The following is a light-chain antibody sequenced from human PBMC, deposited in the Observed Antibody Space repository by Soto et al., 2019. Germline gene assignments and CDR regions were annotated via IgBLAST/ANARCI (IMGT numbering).Light chain of an antibody. CDR2: EDN. J-gene: IGLJ2*01. CDR3: CAFVRSNDLL. Sequence: QSALTQPASVSGSPGQSITISCTGTSSDVGSYNLVSWYQHHTGKAPKFIICEDNKRPSGVSNRFAGSNSGNPASLKIPGLQAKDEADYYCCAFVRSNDLLFGGGTKLTVL. V-gene: IGLV2-23*01. CDR1: SSDVGSYNL.